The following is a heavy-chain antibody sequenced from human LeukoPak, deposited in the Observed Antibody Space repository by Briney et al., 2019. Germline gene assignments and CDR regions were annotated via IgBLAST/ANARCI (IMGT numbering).Heavy chain of an antibody. CDR2: IWYDGSNK. CDR1: GFTFSSYG. J-gene: IGHJ4*02. CDR3: ARGGALTYYDLWSGYPLFDY. D-gene: IGHD3-3*01. Sequence: PGGSLRLSCAASGFTFSSYGMHWVRQAPGKGLEWVAVIWYDGSNKYYADSVKGRFTISRDNSKNTLYLQMNSLRAEDTAVYYCARGGALTYYDLWSGYPLFDYWGQGTLVTVSS. V-gene: IGHV3-33*01.